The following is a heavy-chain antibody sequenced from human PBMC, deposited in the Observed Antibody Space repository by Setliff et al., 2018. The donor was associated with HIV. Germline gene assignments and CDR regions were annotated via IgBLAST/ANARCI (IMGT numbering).Heavy chain of an antibody. V-gene: IGHV4-4*07. J-gene: IGHJ4*02. CDR1: DDPISSYY. D-gene: IGHD6-13*01. Sequence: SETLSLTCYVTDDPISSYYWSWVRQPAGKGLEWIGRLYVSGGTNYNPALKSRVTMSIDTSKNQISLKLNSVTAADTATYYCARSNPGITAGLLAYWGPGTLVTVSS. CDR2: LYVSGGT. CDR3: ARSNPGITAGLLAY.